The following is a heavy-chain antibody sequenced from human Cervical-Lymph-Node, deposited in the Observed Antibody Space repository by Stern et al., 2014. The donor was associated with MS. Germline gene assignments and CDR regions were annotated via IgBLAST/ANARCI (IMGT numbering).Heavy chain of an antibody. CDR3: ARDVYSDSRRGLDV. CDR2: IYYSGST. J-gene: IGHJ6*02. CDR1: GVFISRGGDY. Sequence: VQLVESGPGLVRPSQTLSLTCTVSGVFISRGGDYWTWIRQHPGKGLEWFGSIYYSGSTYYNPSLKGRLLISLDTSGNHFSLNLNSVTAADTAVYYCARDVYSDSRRGLDVWGQGTTVTVSS. V-gene: IGHV4-31*03. D-gene: IGHD5-12*01.